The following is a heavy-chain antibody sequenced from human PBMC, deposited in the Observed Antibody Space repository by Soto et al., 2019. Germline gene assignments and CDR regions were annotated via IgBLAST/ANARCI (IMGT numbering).Heavy chain of an antibody. Sequence: GGSLRLSCIVSGFTFSDHFMAWVRQAPGKGLEWVSDISTTRNYTKYADSVKGRFSMSRDNARNSVYLQMNRLRADDTAVYYCARVSRDYHLYYFDYWGQGALVTVSS. CDR1: GFTFSDHF. CDR2: ISTTRNYT. D-gene: IGHD2-21*01. CDR3: ARVSRDYHLYYFDY. V-gene: IGHV3-11*06. J-gene: IGHJ4*02.